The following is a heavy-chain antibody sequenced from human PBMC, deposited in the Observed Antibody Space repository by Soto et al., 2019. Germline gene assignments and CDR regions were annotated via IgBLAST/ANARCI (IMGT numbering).Heavy chain of an antibody. D-gene: IGHD2-15*01. V-gene: IGHV3-7*01. CDR3: ARGGMVAATLFDF. CDR1: GFTFSSYW. CDR2: IKQDGSEK. J-gene: IGHJ4*02. Sequence: GGSLRLSCAASGFTFSSYWMSWVRQAPGKGLEWVANIKQDGSEKYYVDSVKGRFTISRDNAKNSLYLQMNSLRAEDTAEYYCARGGMVAATLFDFWGQGTLVTVSS.